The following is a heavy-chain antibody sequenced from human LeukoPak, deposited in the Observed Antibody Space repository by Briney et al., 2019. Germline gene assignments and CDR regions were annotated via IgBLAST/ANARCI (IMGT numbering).Heavy chain of an antibody. CDR2: ISSSSSYI. CDR3: ARGRRRAAHLNWFDP. D-gene: IGHD6-6*01. J-gene: IGHJ5*02. CDR1: GFTFSSYS. V-gene: IGHV3-21*01. Sequence: PGGSLRLSCAASGFTFSSYSMNWVRQAPGKGLEWVSSISSSSSYIYYADSVKGRFTISRDNAKNSLYLQMNSLRAEDTAVYYCARGRRRAAHLNWFDPWGQGTLVTVSS.